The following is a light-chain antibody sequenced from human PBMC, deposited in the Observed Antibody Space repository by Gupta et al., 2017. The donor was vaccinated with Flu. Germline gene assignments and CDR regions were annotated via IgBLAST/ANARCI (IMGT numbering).Light chain of an antibody. J-gene: IGKJ4*01. CDR3: QQVYSLPLT. V-gene: IGKV4-1*01. CDR2: WVS. CDR1: QSCWYISKNKTY. Sequence: SLGKRATIPCKSIQSCWYISKNKTYIACYHVKPGQPPKLLIYWVSTRKSGVPDRFSGRGSWTDFALTISSRPAEDVAVYYCQQVYSLPLTFGRGTKVEIK.